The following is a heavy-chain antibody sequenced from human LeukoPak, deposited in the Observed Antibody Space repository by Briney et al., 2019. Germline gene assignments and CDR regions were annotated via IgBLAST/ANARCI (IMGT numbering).Heavy chain of an antibody. J-gene: IGHJ4*02. D-gene: IGHD1-7*01. CDR1: GGSISSSSYY. Sequence: SETLSLTCTASGGSISSSSYYWGWIRQPPGKGLEWIGSIYYSGSTYYNPSLKSRVTISVDTSKNQFSLKLSSVTAADTAVYYCGRADVGITGTTGPFDYWGQGTLVTVSS. CDR3: GRADVGITGTTGPFDY. CDR2: IYYSGST. V-gene: IGHV4-39*07.